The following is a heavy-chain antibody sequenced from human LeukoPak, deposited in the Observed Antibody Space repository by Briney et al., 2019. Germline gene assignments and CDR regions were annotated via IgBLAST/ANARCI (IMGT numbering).Heavy chain of an antibody. CDR1: GGSFSGYY. CDR2: VNQGGTEK. CDR3: AREHYFYYMDG. Sequence: ETLSLTCAVYGGSFSGYYWSWVRQAPGKGLEWVAIVNQGGTEKYYVDSVKGRFTISRDNAKNSLYLQMNSLRAEDTAIYYCAREHYFYYMDGWGKGTTVTVSS. J-gene: IGHJ6*03. V-gene: IGHV3-7*01.